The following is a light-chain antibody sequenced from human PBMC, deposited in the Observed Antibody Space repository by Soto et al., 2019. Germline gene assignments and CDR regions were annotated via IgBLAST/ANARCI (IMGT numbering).Light chain of an antibody. CDR3: ASWDDRLNGVI. CDR2: SET. V-gene: IGLV1-44*01. Sequence: QSVLTQPPSVSGAPGQRVTISCSGTRFNIEGNPVNWYQQIPGEPPKLLMFSETQRPSGVPDRFSGSKSGTSVSLAISGLQAEDEAYYYCASWDDRLNGVIFGGGTKVTVL. CDR1: RFNIEGNP. J-gene: IGLJ2*01.